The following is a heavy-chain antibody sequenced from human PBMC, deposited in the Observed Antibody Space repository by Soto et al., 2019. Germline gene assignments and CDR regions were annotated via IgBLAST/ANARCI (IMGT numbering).Heavy chain of an antibody. D-gene: IGHD6-6*01. Sequence: QVQLVESGGGVVQPGRSLRLSCAASGFTFSSYGMHWVRQAPGKGLEWVAVISYDGSNKYYADSVKGRFTISRDNSKNTLYLQMNSLRAEDTAVYYCAKDSSSSSVSYYYGMDVWGQGTTVTVFS. CDR3: AKDSSSSSVSYYYGMDV. CDR2: ISYDGSNK. V-gene: IGHV3-30*18. J-gene: IGHJ6*02. CDR1: GFTFSSYG.